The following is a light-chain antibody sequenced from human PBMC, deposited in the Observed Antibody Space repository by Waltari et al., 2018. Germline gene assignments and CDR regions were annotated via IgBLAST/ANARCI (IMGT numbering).Light chain of an antibody. J-gene: IGKJ5*01. V-gene: IGKV2-40*01. CDR1: QSLLHSYGYAY. Sequence: DIVMTQTPPSLPVNPGEPASISCSSSQSLLHSYGYAYLHWYPQRPGQSPQLLIYRVSSRFSGVPDRFSGSGSGSDFTLRISWVEAEDVGVYYCMQATQFPFTFGHGTRLEIK. CDR2: RVS. CDR3: MQATQFPFT.